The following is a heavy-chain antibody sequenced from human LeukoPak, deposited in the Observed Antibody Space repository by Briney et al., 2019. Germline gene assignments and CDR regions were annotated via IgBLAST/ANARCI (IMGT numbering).Heavy chain of an antibody. CDR3: ARSKSWYSTDALDI. J-gene: IGHJ3*02. V-gene: IGHV3-74*03. D-gene: IGHD2-15*01. Sequence: GGSLRLSCAASGFTFSSHWMHWVRQAPAKGLVWVSRINGDGSNTTYADSVKGRFTISRDNAKNTLYLQMNSLRAEDTAVYHCARSKSWYSTDALDIWGQGTMVTVSS. CDR1: GFTFSSHW. CDR2: INGDGSNT.